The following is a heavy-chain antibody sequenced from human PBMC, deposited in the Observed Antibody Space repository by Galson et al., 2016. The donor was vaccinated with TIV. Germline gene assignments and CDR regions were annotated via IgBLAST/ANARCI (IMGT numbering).Heavy chain of an antibody. D-gene: IGHD2/OR15-2a*01. CDR3: ATVAWFPGLSLDN. V-gene: IGHV1-24*01. CDR2: FDPEVSKT. J-gene: IGHJ4*02. CDR1: GNSLNELV. Sequence: SVKVSCKVSGNSLNELVIHWVRQAPGKGLEWMGGFDPEVSKTVYAPMLQGRVTMAADTSRNTAYMELGSLRFEDTAVYYCATVAWFPGLSLDNWGQGTLVTVSS.